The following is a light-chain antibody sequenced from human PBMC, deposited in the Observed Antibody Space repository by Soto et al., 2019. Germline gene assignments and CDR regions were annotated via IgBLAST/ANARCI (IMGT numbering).Light chain of an antibody. J-gene: IGKJ2*02. CDR1: QSVSRN. V-gene: IGKV3-15*01. CDR3: QQYNNWPPWGT. CDR2: GAS. Sequence: EIVMTQSPATLSVSPGERATLSCRASQSVSRNLAWYQQKPGQAPRLLIYGASTRATGIPARFSGSGSGTEFTLTISSLQSEDFAVYYCQQYNNWPPWGTFGQGTKLEIK.